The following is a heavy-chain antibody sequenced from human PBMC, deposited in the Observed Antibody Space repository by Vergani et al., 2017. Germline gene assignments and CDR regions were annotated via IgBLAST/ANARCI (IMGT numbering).Heavy chain of an antibody. CDR1: GESFSGYY. CDR2: INQSGST. J-gene: IGHJ6*02. V-gene: IGHV4-34*01. Sequence: QVQLQQWGAGLLKPSETLSLTCAVYGESFSGYYWSWIRQPPGKGLEWIGEINQSGSTNYNPSLKSRVTISVDTSKNQFSLKLSSVTAADTAVYYCARGKYYYGSGSYWYYYGMDVWGQGTTVTVSS. CDR3: ARGKYYYGSGSYWYYYGMDV. D-gene: IGHD3-10*01.